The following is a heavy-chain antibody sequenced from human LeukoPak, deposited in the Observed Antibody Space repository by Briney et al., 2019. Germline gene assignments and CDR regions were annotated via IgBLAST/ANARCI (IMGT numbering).Heavy chain of an antibody. V-gene: IGHV3-33*01. CDR3: ARDVPAYYYDSSGYTDAFDI. CDR2: IWYDGSSK. CDR1: GFTFSSYG. J-gene: IGHJ3*02. Sequence: GGSLRLSCAASGFTFSSYGMHWVRQAPGKGLEWVAVIWYDGSSKYYADSVKGRFTISRDNSKNTLYLQMNSLRAEDTAVYYCARDVPAYYYDSSGYTDAFDIWGQGTMVTVSS. D-gene: IGHD3-22*01.